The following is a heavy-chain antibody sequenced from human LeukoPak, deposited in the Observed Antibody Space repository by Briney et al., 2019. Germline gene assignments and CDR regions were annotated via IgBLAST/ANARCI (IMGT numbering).Heavy chain of an antibody. Sequence: GGSLRLSCAASGFIFKNYAMNWVRQAPGKGLEWVSAITSSGGSTYYADSVKGRFTISRDNSKNTLSLQMNSLRAEDTAVYYCARDFGVTNYHFDYWGQGALVTVSS. CDR3: ARDFGVTNYHFDY. D-gene: IGHD3-16*01. J-gene: IGHJ4*02. CDR2: ITSSGGST. CDR1: GFIFKNYA. V-gene: IGHV3-23*01.